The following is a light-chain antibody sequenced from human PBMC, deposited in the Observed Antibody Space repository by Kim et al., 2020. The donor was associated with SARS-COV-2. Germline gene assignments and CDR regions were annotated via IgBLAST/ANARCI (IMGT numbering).Light chain of an antibody. CDR2: GAS. Sequence: SVSPGKRPPLPCRASQSVSNNLAWYQQKPGQAPRLLIYGASTRATGIPARFSGSGSGTEFTLTISSLQSEDFAVYYCQQYDYWPGTFGQGTKLEI. CDR1: QSVSNN. J-gene: IGKJ2*01. V-gene: IGKV3-15*01. CDR3: QQYDYWPGT.